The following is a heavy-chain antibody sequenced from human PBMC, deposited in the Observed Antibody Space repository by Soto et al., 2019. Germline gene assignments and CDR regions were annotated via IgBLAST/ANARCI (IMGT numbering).Heavy chain of an antibody. D-gene: IGHD6-13*01. V-gene: IGHV3-33*01. Sequence: GGSLRLSCAASGFTFSSYGMHWVRQAPGKGLEWVAVIWYDGSNKYYADSVKGRFTISRDNSKNTLYLQMNSLRAEDTAVYYCARDLLVIAAAAPGPALGEGMDVWGQGTTVTVSS. J-gene: IGHJ6*02. CDR2: IWYDGSNK. CDR3: ARDLLVIAAAAPGPALGEGMDV. CDR1: GFTFSSYG.